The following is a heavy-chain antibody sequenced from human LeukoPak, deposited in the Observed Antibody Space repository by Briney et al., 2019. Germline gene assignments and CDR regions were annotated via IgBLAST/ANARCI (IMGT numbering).Heavy chain of an antibody. CDR1: GGSFSGYY. CDR3: ARAEWQQQLPRSAFDI. J-gene: IGHJ3*02. V-gene: IGHV4-34*01. D-gene: IGHD6-13*01. Sequence: SETLSLTCAVYGGSFSGYYWSWIRQPPGKGLEWIGEINHSGSTNYNLSLKSRVTISVDTSKNQFSLKLSSVTAADTAVYYCARAEWQQQLPRSAFDIWGQGTMVTVSS. CDR2: INHSGST.